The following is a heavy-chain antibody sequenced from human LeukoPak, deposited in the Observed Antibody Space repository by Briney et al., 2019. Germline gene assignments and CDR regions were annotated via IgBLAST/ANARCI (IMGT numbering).Heavy chain of an antibody. CDR3: AKDLVGGVRKYYYMDV. CDR2: IRYDGSNK. V-gene: IGHV3-30*02. CDR1: GFTFSSYG. D-gene: IGHD1-1*01. J-gene: IGHJ6*03. Sequence: PGGSLRLSCAGSGFTFSSYGMHWVRQAPGKGLEWVAFIRYDGSNKYYADSVKGRFTISRDNSKNTLYLQMNSLRAEDTAVYYCAKDLVGGVRKYYYMDVWGKGTTVTVSS.